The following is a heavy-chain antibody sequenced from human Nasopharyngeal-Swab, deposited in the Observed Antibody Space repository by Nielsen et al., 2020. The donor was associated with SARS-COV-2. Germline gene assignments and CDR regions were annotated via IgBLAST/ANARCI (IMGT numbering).Heavy chain of an antibody. D-gene: IGHD2-15*01. V-gene: IGHV4-39*07. CDR2: IYYSGST. Sequence: WIRQPPGKGLEWIGSIYYSGSTYYNPSLKSRVTISVGTSKNQFSLKLSSVTAADTAVYYCARLLPNTINWFDPWGQGTLVTVSS. CDR3: ARLLPNTINWFDP. J-gene: IGHJ5*02.